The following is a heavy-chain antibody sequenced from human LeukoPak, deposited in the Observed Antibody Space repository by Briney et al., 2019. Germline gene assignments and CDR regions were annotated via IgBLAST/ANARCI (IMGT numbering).Heavy chain of an antibody. J-gene: IGHJ6*02. CDR1: GGSISSYY. V-gene: IGHV4-59*12. D-gene: IGHD6-13*01. CDR2: TYYSGST. CDR3: ARLVSSSWNYYYYGMDV. Sequence: PSETLSLTCTVSGGSISSYYWSWIRQPPGKGLEWIGYTYYSGSTNYNPSLKSRVTISVDTPKNQFSLNLSSVTAADTAVYYCARLVSSSWNYYYYGMDVWGQGTTVTVSS.